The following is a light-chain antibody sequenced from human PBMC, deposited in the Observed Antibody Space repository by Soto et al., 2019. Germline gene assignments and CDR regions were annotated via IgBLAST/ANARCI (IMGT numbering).Light chain of an antibody. CDR1: SSDVGGYNY. CDR3: SSYTRSSTHV. V-gene: IGLV2-14*01. J-gene: IGLJ1*01. Sequence: QSALTQPASVSGSPGQSITISCTGTSSDVGGYNYVSWYQQHPGKAPKLMIYDVSNRPSGVSNRFSGSKSGNTASLTISGLQAEDEADYYFSSYTRSSTHVFGTGTKLTLL. CDR2: DVS.